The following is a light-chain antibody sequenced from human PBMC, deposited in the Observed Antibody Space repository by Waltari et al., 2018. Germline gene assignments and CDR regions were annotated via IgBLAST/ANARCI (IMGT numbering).Light chain of an antibody. CDR3: CSYAGNHVV. CDR1: SMDVGGYNY. CDR2: DVS. J-gene: IGLJ2*01. V-gene: IGLV2-11*01. Sequence: QSALTQPRSVSGSPGQSVTISCTGTSMDVGGYNYVYWYQQHPCKAPNLMIYDVSKRPSGVPDRFSGSKSGNTASLTISGLQAEDEADYYCCSYAGNHVVFGGGTKLTVL.